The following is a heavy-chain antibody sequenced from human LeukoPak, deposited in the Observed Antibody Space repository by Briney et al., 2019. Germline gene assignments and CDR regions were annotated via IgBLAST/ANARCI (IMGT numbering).Heavy chain of an antibody. D-gene: IGHD4-17*01. CDR3: ARNDYGGHDAFDI. J-gene: IGHJ3*02. CDR2: MNPNSGNT. CDR1: GYTFTSYD. Sequence: ASVKVSCKASGYTFTSYDINWVRQATDQGLEWMGWMNPNSGNTGSAQKFQGRVTMTRDTSISTAYMELSSLRSEDSAAYYCARNDYGGHDAFDIWGQGTMVTVSS. V-gene: IGHV1-8*01.